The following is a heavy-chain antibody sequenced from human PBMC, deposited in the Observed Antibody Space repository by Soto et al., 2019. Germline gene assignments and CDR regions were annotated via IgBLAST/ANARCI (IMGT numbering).Heavy chain of an antibody. D-gene: IGHD1-7*01. CDR3: ARQDNWNYGAFDI. CDR1: GYSFTSYW. J-gene: IGHJ3*02. Sequence: PGGSLKISCKGSGYSFTSYWISWVRQMPGKGLEWMGRIDPSDSYTNYSPSFQGHVTISADKSISTAYLQRSSLKASDTAMYYCARQDNWNYGAFDIWGQGTMVTVSS. V-gene: IGHV5-10-1*01. CDR2: IDPSDSYT.